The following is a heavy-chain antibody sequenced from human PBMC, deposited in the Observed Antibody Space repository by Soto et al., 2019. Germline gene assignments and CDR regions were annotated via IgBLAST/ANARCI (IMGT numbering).Heavy chain of an antibody. J-gene: IGHJ4*03. CDR2: ISGDSGNT. CDR3: ARDGVAAGNINFDY. Sequence: GPVKGSRKAFRYMFTKSAMHLGRPAPGQRLEWMGWISGDSGNTKYSPKLQDRVTITRDTSASTAYMELSSLRSEDTALYYCARDGVAAGNINFDYWGQGTLVTVSS. D-gene: IGHD6-19*01. V-gene: IGHV1-3*01. CDR1: RYMFTKSA.